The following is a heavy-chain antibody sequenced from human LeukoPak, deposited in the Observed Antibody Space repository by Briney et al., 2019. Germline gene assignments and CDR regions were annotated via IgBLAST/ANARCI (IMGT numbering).Heavy chain of an antibody. CDR3: ARDLAPRLSSGWYYFDY. CDR1: GFTFSSYW. J-gene: IGHJ4*02. V-gene: IGHV3-7*04. Sequence: GSLRLSCAASGFTFSSYWMSWVRQAPGKGLEWVANIKQDGSEKYYVDSVKGRFTISRDNAQNSLYLQMNSLRAEDTAVYYCARDLAPRLSSGWYYFDYWGQGTLVTVSS. CDR2: IKQDGSEK. D-gene: IGHD6-19*01.